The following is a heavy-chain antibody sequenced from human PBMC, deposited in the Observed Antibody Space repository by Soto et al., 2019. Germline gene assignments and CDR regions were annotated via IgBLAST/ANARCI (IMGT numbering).Heavy chain of an antibody. J-gene: IGHJ4*02. Sequence: PSETLSLTCTVSGGSISSGGYYWSWIRQHPGKGLEWIGYIYYSGSTYYNPSLKSRVTISVDTSKNQFSLKLSSVTAADTAVYYCAGGYIASSPGGYFDYWGQGTLVTVSS. D-gene: IGHD5-18*01. CDR3: AGGYIASSPGGYFDY. CDR1: GGSISSGGYY. V-gene: IGHV4-31*03. CDR2: IYYSGST.